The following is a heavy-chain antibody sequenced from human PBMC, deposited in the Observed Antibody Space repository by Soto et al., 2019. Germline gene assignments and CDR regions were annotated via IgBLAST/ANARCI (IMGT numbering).Heavy chain of an antibody. CDR1: GFNFGGSW. Sequence: EVRLVESGGGLVQPGGSLRLSCAASGFNFGGSWMTWVRQALGKGLEWLAKINPDGSGEYYVDSVKGRFTISRDNAKSSLFFQMHSLRHEDTAVYFCAREHYFGLDYWGQVTLVTVSS. J-gene: IGHJ4*02. CDR3: AREHYFGLDY. V-gene: IGHV3-7*04. D-gene: IGHD1-26*01. CDR2: INPDGSGE.